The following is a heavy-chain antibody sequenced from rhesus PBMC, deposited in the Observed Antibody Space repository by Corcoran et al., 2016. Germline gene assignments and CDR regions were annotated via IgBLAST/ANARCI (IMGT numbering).Heavy chain of an antibody. V-gene: IGHV4-160*01. J-gene: IGHJ4*01. CDR3: ARVTTRHLDWLLLFDY. Sequence: QVQLQESGPGLVKPSETLSLTCAVSGGSISSNYWSWIRQAPGKDLAWLGRIYGSWGRPVYTPPLKRLVTITTDTSKNRFSLKLSSVTAAYTAVYDCARVTTRHLDWLLLFDYWGQGVLVTVSS. CDR2: IYGSWGRP. CDR1: GGSISSNY. D-gene: IGHD3-3*01.